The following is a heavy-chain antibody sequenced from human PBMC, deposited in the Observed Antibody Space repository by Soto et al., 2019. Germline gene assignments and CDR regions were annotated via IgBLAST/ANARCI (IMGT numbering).Heavy chain of an antibody. Sequence: SGPTLVNPTQTLTLTCTFSGFSLSTSDVGVGWIRQPPGKALEWLAIIYWDDDKRYSPSLKSRLTITKDTSKNQAVLTVTNMDPVDTATYYCAHSKYSRSSFDYWGQGTLVTVSS. CDR2: IYWDDDK. J-gene: IGHJ4*02. CDR1: GFSLSTSDVG. CDR3: AHSKYSRSSFDY. V-gene: IGHV2-5*02. D-gene: IGHD6-6*01.